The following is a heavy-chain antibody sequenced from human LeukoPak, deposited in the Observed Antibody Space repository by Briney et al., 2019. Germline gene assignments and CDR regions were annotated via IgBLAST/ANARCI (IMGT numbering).Heavy chain of an antibody. CDR3: TTDWVYPDRPYASDI. CDR1: GFTFSNAW. Sequence: GGSLRLSCAASGFTFSNAWMSWVRQAPGKGLEWVGRIKSKTDGGTTDYAAPVKGRFTISRDDSKNTLYLQMNSLKTEDTAVYYCTTDWVYPDRPYASDIWGQGTMVTVSS. V-gene: IGHV3-15*01. J-gene: IGHJ3*02. CDR2: IKSKTDGGTT. D-gene: IGHD6-13*01.